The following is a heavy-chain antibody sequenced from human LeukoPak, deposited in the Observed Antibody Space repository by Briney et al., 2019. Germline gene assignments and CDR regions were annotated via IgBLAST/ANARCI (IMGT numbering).Heavy chain of an antibody. V-gene: IGHV3-48*01. J-gene: IGHJ6*02. CDR1: GFTFSSYS. CDR3: ARDPYSSSYGYYYYYGMDV. CDR2: ISSSSSTI. D-gene: IGHD6-13*01. Sequence: PGGSLRLSCAASGFTFSSYSMNWVRQAPGKGLEWVSYISSSSSTIYYADSVKGRFTISRDNAKNSLYLQMNSLRAEDTAVYYCARDPYSSSYGYYYYYGMDVWGQGTTVTVSS.